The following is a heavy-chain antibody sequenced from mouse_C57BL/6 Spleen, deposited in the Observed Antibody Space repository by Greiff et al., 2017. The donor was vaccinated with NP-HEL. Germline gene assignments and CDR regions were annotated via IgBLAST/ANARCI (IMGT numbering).Heavy chain of an antibody. V-gene: IGHV1-55*01. CDR3: ARSPSTRLKGWFAY. Sequence: QVQLQQSGAELVKPGASVKMSCKASGYTFTSYWITWVKQRPGQGLEWIGDIYPGSGSTNYNEKFKSKATLTVDTSSSTAYMQLSSLTSEDSAVYYCARSPSTRLKGWFAYWGQGTLVTVSA. CDR2: IYPGSGST. CDR1: GYTFTSYW. J-gene: IGHJ3*01. D-gene: IGHD2-1*01.